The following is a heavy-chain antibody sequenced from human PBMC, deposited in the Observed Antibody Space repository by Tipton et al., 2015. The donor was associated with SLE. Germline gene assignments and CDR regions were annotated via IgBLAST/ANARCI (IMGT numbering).Heavy chain of an antibody. V-gene: IGHV4-38-2*02. CDR1: GFYISSGFN. D-gene: IGHD3-10*01. Sequence: TLSLTCTVSGFYISSGFNWGWIRQPPGRGLEWIGIIYHTGTTNFNPSLQRRVAMSVDTSKNQFSLKLTSVTAADTAVYFCARDFGDVGRFDSYMDVWGKGTTVTVSS. J-gene: IGHJ6*03. CDR2: IYHTGTT. CDR3: ARDFGDVGRFDSYMDV.